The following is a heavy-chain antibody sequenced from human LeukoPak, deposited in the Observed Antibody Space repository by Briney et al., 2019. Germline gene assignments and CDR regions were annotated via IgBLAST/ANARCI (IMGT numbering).Heavy chain of an antibody. CDR1: GGSFSGYY. CDR2: INHSGST. V-gene: IGHV4-34*01. D-gene: IGHD3-10*01. J-gene: IGHJ5*02. Sequence: SETLSLTCAVYGGSFSGYYWSWIRQPPGKGLEWIGEINHSGSTNYNPPLKSRVTISVDTSKNQFSLKLSSVTAADTAVYYCAVNYGSGTLRWFDPWGQGTLVTVSS. CDR3: AVNYGSGTLRWFDP.